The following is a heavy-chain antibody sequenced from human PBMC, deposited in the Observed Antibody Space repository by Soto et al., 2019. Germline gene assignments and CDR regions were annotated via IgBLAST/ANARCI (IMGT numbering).Heavy chain of an antibody. CDR1: GFTLRNYE. CDR3: ASERLCGADCYFFDN. CDR2: ISGSNDNI. J-gene: IGHJ4*02. V-gene: IGHV3-48*03. Sequence: GGSLRLSCAASGFTLRNYEMNWVRQAPGKGLEWISKISGSNDNIYYADSVRGRFTISRDNAKNSLYLQMNSLRAEDTAIYYCASERLCGADCYFFDNWGQGTQVTVSS. D-gene: IGHD2-21*02.